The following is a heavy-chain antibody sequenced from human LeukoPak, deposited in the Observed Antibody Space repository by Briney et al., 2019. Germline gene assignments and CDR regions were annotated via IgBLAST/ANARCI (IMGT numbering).Heavy chain of an antibody. CDR2: INHSGST. V-gene: IGHV4-34*01. CDR1: GGSFSGYY. CDR3: ARRRRRDGYGGGEGYFDY. Sequence: SENLSLTCAVYGGSFSGYYWSWIRQPPGKGLEWIGEINHSGSTNYNPSLKSRVTISVDTSKNQFSLKLSSVTAADTAVYYCARRRRRDGYGGGEGYFDYWGQGTLVTVSS. D-gene: IGHD5-24*01. J-gene: IGHJ4*02.